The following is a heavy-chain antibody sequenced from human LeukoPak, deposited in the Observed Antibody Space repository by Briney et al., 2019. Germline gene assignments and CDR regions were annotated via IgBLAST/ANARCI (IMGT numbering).Heavy chain of an antibody. D-gene: IGHD6-6*01. J-gene: IGHJ5*02. Sequence: SETLSLTCTVSGGSVKNPTSYWSWIRQAPGKGLEWIGNVYHIGTTTYNSSLKGRVTISVDTSKNHFSLEMASVTPEDTALYYCARNTSSSPWFDPWGQGTLVIVSS. CDR1: GGSVKNPTSY. CDR2: VYHIGTT. CDR3: ARNTSSSPWFDP. V-gene: IGHV4-61*03.